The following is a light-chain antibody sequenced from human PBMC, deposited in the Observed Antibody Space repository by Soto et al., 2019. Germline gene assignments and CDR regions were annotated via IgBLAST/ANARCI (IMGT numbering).Light chain of an antibody. V-gene: IGKV3-20*01. CDR3: QHYGSSPYT. CDR2: GAS. J-gene: IGKJ2*01. Sequence: EIALAQSPGTLSLSPGERATLSCGASQTVSSDLAWYQQKLGQDPRLLIYGASNRATGIPDRFSGSGSGTDFTLTISRREPEDFAVYYCQHYGSSPYTVGQGTKLESK. CDR1: QTVSSD.